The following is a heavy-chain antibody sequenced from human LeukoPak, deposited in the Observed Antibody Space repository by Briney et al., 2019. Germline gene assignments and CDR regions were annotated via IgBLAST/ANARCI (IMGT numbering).Heavy chain of an antibody. CDR1: GYSFTSYW. V-gene: IGHV5-10-1*01. D-gene: IGHD1-1*01. Sequence: GESLKISCKGSGYSFTSYWISWVRQMPGKGLEWMGRIDPSDSYTNYSPSFQGHVTTSADKSISTAYLQWSSLKASDTAMYYCARLNVYNWNAAYYYYGMDVWGQGTTVTVSS. J-gene: IGHJ6*02. CDR2: IDPSDSYT. CDR3: ARLNVYNWNAAYYYYGMDV.